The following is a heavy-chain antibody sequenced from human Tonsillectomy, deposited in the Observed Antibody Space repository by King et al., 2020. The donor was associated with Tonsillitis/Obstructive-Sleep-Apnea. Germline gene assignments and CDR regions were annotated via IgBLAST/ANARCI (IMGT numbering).Heavy chain of an antibody. V-gene: IGHV2-5*02. J-gene: IGHJ4*02. CDR1: GFSLSTTVVG. CDR2: LYCDVDK. Sequence: TLKESGPTLVKPTQTLTLTCTFSGFSLSTTVVGVGWIRQPPGKALECLARLYCDVDKRYSPSLKRRLTITKDTSKNQVVLTVTNMDPVDTGTYYCAHSHSGYGFPFDYWGQGSLVTVSS. CDR3: AHSHSGYGFPFDY. D-gene: IGHD5-12*01.